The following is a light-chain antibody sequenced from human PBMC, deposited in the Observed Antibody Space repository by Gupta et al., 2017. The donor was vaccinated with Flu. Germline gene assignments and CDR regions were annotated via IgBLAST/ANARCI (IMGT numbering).Light chain of an antibody. CDR1: SGHSNYA. Sequence: QLVVTQSPSASASLGASVEPTCTLSSGHSNYAIAWHQQQPDKGPRFLMKLNSDGTHSNGDGIPDRFSGFSSGAERYLIISSLQSEDEATYYCQTWGTGIRVFGGGTKLTVL. CDR3: QTWGTGIRV. V-gene: IGLV4-69*01. CDR2: LNSDGTH. J-gene: IGLJ2*01.